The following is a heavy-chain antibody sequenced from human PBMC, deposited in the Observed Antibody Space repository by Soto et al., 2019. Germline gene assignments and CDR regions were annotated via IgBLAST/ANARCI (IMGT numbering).Heavy chain of an antibody. CDR2: ISDSGDTT. J-gene: IGHJ6*03. CDR1: GFTFNNYG. Sequence: EVQLLDSGGGLVQPGGSLRLSCVASGFTFNNYGVSWVRQAPGKGLEWVSSISDSGDTTYYADSVKGRFTISRDNSKNTMYLQMNSLRVEDTALYYCASKGAGYCSGGSCYYMGVWGKGPRSPSP. CDR3: ASKGAGYCSGGSCYYMGV. D-gene: IGHD2-15*01. V-gene: IGHV3-23*01.